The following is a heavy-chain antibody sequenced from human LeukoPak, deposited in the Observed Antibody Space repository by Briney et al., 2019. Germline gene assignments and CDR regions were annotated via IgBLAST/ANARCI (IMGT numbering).Heavy chain of an antibody. CDR3: ARGARFLERLAALFDY. D-gene: IGHD3-3*01. J-gene: IGHJ4*02. CDR2: INPNSGGT. CDR1: GYTFTGYY. Sequence: ASVKVSCKASGYTFTGYYMHWVRQAPGQGLEWMGWINPNSGGTNYAQKFQGRVTMTRDTSISTAYMELSRLRSDDTAVYYCARGARFLERLAALFDYWGQGTLVTVSS. V-gene: IGHV1-2*02.